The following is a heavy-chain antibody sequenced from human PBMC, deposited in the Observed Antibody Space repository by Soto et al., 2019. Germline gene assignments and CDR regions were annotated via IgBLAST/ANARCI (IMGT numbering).Heavy chain of an antibody. CDR3: ARTTVTSPSDAFDI. V-gene: IGHV1-18*01. CDR1: GYTFTNYK. D-gene: IGHD4-17*01. J-gene: IGHJ3*02. Sequence: QVQLVQSGAEVKKPGASVKVSCKASGYTFTNYKITWVRKAPGQGLEWMGWISAYNGHTNYAQKFQGRVTMTTDTTTSAAYMELRSLRSDDTAVYYCARTTVTSPSDAFDIWGRGTMVTVSS. CDR2: ISAYNGHT.